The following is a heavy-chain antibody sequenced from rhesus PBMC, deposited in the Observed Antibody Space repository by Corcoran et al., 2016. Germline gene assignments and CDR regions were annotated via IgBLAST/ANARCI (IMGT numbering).Heavy chain of an antibody. CDR3: ARDRLVGTVFDY. CDR2: IYGSRTST. J-gene: IGHJ4*01. D-gene: IGHD5-24*01. CDR1: GGSISDSYR. V-gene: IGHV4S10*01. Sequence: QVQLQESGPGVTKPSETLSLTCAVSGGSISDSYRWSGVRQRPGKGLEWIGYIYGSRTSTNYNPSLKRRVTISKDTSKNQFSLKLSSVTAADTAVYYCARDRLVGTVFDYWGQGVLVTVSS.